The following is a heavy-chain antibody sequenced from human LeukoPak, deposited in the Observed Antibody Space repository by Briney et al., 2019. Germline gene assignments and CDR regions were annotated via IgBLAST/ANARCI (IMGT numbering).Heavy chain of an antibody. D-gene: IGHD3-22*01. CDR3: ASGPYYYDSSGYYYGYYYYYMDV. J-gene: IGHJ6*03. CDR2: INHSGST. CDR1: GLTFNHYG. Sequence: LRLSCAASGLTFNHYGMHWVRQAQGKGLEWIGEINHSGSTNYNPSLKSRVTISVDTSKNQFSLKLNSVTAADTAVYYCASGPYYYDSSGYYYGYYYYYMDVWGKGTTVTVSS. V-gene: IGHV4-34*01.